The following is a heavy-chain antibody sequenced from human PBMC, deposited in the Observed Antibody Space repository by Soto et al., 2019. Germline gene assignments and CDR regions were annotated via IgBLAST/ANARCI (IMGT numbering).Heavy chain of an antibody. Sequence: QVQLVETGGGVVQPGRSLRLSCAASGFTFTTYAMHWVRQAPGKGLEWRAGISHDGSHISSLDYVRGRFTISRDNSENTMYLHMDSRSADDAAVYYCATVGLGVRSGWYGFDYWGQGTLVTVSS. CDR3: ATVGLGVRSGWYGFDY. CDR1: GFTFTTYA. J-gene: IGHJ4*02. V-gene: IGHV3-30*03. CDR2: ISHDGSHI. D-gene: IGHD6-19*01.